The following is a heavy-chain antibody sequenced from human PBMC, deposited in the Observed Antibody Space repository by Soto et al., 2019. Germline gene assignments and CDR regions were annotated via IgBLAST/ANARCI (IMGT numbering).Heavy chain of an antibody. Sequence: PGGSLRLSCAASGFTFSSYWMSWVRQAPGKGLEWVANIKQDGSEKYYVDSVKGRFTISRDNAKNSLYLQMNSLRAEDTAVYYCAREGLVGATFFYYYYYGMDVWGQGTTVTVSS. CDR1: GFTFSSYW. CDR3: AREGLVGATFFYYYYYGMDV. V-gene: IGHV3-7*01. J-gene: IGHJ6*02. D-gene: IGHD1-26*01. CDR2: IKQDGSEK.